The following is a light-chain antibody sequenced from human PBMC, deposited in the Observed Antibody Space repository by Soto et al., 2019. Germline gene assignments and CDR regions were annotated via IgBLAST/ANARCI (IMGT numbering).Light chain of an antibody. CDR2: GAS. Sequence: IVLTQSPGTLSLSPGDRATLSCRASQSVSSSYLAWYQQKPGQAPRLLIYGASSRATGIPDRFSGSGSGTDFTLTISRLEPEDFAVYYCQQYGSSPWTFGQGTKVDI. CDR1: QSVSSSY. CDR3: QQYGSSPWT. J-gene: IGKJ1*01. V-gene: IGKV3-20*01.